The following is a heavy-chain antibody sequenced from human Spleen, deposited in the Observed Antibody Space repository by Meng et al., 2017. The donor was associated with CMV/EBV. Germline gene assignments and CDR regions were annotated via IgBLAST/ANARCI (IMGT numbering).Heavy chain of an antibody. CDR3: AKANNFDS. CDR1: GFPFSGYW. J-gene: IGHJ4*02. CDR2: IKGDGSEI. Sequence: GESLKISCAASGFPFSGYWMNWVRQGPGKGLEWVANIKGDGSEIHYADSVKGRFTISRDNAKNSLYLQMNSLRADDMSVYYCAKANNFDSWGQGTLVTVSS. D-gene: IGHD4/OR15-4a*01. V-gene: IGHV3-7*01.